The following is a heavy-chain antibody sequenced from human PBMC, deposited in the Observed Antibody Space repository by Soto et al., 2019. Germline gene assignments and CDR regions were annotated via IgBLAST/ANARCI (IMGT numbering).Heavy chain of an antibody. J-gene: IGHJ4*02. CDR3: ARLEMATIARYFDY. V-gene: IGHV3-21*01. Sequence: GGSLRLSCAASGFTFSSYSMNWVRQAPGKGLEWVSSISSSSSYIYYADSVKGRFTISRDNAKNSLYLQMNSLGAEDTAVYYCARLEMATIARYFDYWGQGTLVTISS. D-gene: IGHD5-12*01. CDR2: ISSSSSYI. CDR1: GFTFSSYS.